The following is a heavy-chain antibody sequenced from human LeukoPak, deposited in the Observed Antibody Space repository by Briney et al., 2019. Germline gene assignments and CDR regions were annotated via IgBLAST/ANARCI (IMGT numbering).Heavy chain of an antibody. J-gene: IGHJ4*02. CDR2: IGTAGDT. CDR1: GYTLTELS. V-gene: IGHV3-13*01. Sequence: SCKVSGYTLTELSMHWVRQATGKGLEWVSAIGTAGDTYYPGSVKGRFTISRENAKNTLYLQMNSLRAEDTAVYYCAKSKSYGGNPFDYWGQGTLVTVSS. D-gene: IGHD4-23*01. CDR3: AKSKSYGGNPFDY.